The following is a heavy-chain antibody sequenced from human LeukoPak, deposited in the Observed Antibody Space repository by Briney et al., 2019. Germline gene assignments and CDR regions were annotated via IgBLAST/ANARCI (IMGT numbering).Heavy chain of an antibody. Sequence: SETLSLTCTVSGGSISSSSYYWSWIRQPPGKGLEWIGYIYYSGSTNYNPSLKSRVTISVDTSKNQFSLKLSSVTAADTAVYYCAGSHKYSSSWFLDYWGQGTLVTVSS. CDR2: IYYSGST. CDR3: AGSHKYSSSWFLDY. V-gene: IGHV4-61*05. CDR1: GGSISSSSYY. D-gene: IGHD6-13*01. J-gene: IGHJ4*02.